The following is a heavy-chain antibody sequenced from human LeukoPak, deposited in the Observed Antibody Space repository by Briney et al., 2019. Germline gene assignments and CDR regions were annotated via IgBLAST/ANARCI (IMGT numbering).Heavy chain of an antibody. J-gene: IGHJ3*02. CDR3: ARPIYGSGSQGNDAFDI. D-gene: IGHD3-10*01. CDR1: GGSISSYY. Sequence: PSETLSLTCTVSGGSISSYYWSWIRQPPGKGLEWIGYIYHSGSTKYNPSLKSRVTISVDTSKNQFSLKLSSVTAADTAVYYCARPIYGSGSQGNDAFDIWGQGTMVTVSS. V-gene: IGHV4-59*08. CDR2: IYHSGST.